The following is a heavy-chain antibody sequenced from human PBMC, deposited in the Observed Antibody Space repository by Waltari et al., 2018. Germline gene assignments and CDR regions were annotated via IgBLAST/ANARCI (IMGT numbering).Heavy chain of an antibody. CDR1: GGSFSGYY. CDR3: ARANTIFGVIRTWYYMDV. Sequence: QVQLQQWGAGLLKPSETLSLTFVVSGGSFSGYYWSWIRQPPGKGLEWIGEINQSGGTNYNPSLKSRVTISIDTSKIQFSLKLRSVTVTDTAVYYCARANTIFGVIRTWYYMDVWGKGTPVTVSS. D-gene: IGHD3-3*01. V-gene: IGHV4-34*01. J-gene: IGHJ6*03. CDR2: INQSGGT.